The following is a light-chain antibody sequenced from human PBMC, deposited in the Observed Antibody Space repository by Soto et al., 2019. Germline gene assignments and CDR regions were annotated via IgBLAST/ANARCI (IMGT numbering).Light chain of an antibody. J-gene: IGKJ1*01. V-gene: IGKV3-11*01. CDR2: DTS. Sequence: EIVLTQSPATLSLSPGERATLSCRASQSISNYLAWYQHKPGQAPRLLIYDTSSRATGIPARFSGSGSGTELTLVTGSLAPEAVTKYFCQLHSKVPPTWTFGQRTKVEIK. CDR3: QLHSKVPPTWT. CDR1: QSISNY.